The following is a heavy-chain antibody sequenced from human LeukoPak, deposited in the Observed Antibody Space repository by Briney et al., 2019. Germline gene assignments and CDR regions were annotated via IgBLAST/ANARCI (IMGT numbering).Heavy chain of an antibody. CDR2: TSNDGGRE. J-gene: IGHJ4*02. Sequence: PGRSLRLSCAAPGLTFSSYSMNWVRQAPGKGLEWVALTSNDGGREFSADSVKGRSTLSRDNSNNMLYLQMDSLRPEDTAVYYCARDARQNFFDCWGQGTLVTVSS. V-gene: IGHV3-30*03. CDR3: ARDARQNFFDC. CDR1: GLTFSSYS.